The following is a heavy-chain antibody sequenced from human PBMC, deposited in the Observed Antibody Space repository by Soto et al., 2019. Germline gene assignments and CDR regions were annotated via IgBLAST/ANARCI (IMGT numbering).Heavy chain of an antibody. CDR3: ARGRRAGQQLVRLAFDP. CDR1: VGSFSGYY. D-gene: IGHD6-13*01. V-gene: IGHV4-34*01. CDR2: INHSGST. J-gene: IGHJ5*02. Sequence: SETLSLTCAVYVGSFSGYYWSWIRQPPGKGLEWIGEINHSGSTNYNPSLKSRVTISVDTSKNQFSLKLSSVTAADTAVYYCARGRRAGQQLVRLAFDPWGQGTLVTVSS.